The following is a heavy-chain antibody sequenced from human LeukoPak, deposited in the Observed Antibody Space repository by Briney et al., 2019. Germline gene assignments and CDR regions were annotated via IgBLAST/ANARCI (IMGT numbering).Heavy chain of an antibody. J-gene: IGHJ4*02. CDR3: ARVIEARHFDY. CDR2: SSGSGGSI. Sequence: PGGSLRLSCAASGFTYSNYAMNWVRQAPGKGLEWVSASSGSGGSIYYADSVQGRFTISRDNSKNTMFLQMNSLRDEDTAVYYCARVIEARHFDYWGQGTLVTVSS. V-gene: IGHV3-23*01. CDR1: GFTYSNYA. D-gene: IGHD6-6*01.